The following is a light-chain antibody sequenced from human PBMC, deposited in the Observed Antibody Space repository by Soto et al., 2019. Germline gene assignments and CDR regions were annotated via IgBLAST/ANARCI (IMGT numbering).Light chain of an antibody. CDR2: DAS. J-gene: IGKJ5*01. CDR3: QQYDNLPPVT. Sequence: DIQMTQSPSSLSASVGDRVTITCQASQDISNYLNWYQQKPGKAPKLLIYDASNLETGVPSRFSGSGSGTDFTFTISSLQPEDIATYYCQQYDNLPPVTVGQGPRLEIK. V-gene: IGKV1-33*01. CDR1: QDISNY.